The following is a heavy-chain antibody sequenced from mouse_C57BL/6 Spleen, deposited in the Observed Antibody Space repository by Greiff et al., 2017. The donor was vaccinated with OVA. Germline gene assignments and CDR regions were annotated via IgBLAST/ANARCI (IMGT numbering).Heavy chain of an antibody. CDR3: ARYRTGLVDY. J-gene: IGHJ2*01. CDR2: IRNKANGYTT. D-gene: IGHD3-1*01. V-gene: IGHV7-3*01. CDR1: GFTFTDYY. Sequence: EVKLVESGGGLVQPGGSLSLSCAASGFTFTDYYMSWVRQPPGKALEWLGFIRNKANGYTTESRASVKCRFTISRDTSQSILYRQMNARRAEDSAAYYGARYRTGLVDYWGQGTTLTVAS.